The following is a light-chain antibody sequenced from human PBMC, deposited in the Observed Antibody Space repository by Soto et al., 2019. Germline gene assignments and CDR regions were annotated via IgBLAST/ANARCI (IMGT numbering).Light chain of an antibody. CDR1: QSVSPSS. CDR2: GAS. CDR3: QQFAGS. Sequence: ILLTQSPGTRSLSPWERATLSCRASQSVSPSSLAWYQQRPGQSPRLLIYGASSRATGIPDRFSGRGSGTDFTLIISRLEPEDFAVYYCQQFAGSFGGGTKVDIK. J-gene: IGKJ4*02. V-gene: IGKV3-20*01.